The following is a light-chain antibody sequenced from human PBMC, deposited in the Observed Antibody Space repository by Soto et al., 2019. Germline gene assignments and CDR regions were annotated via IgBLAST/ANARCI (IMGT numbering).Light chain of an antibody. CDR1: QSISSY. CDR3: QRSYSTLIT. V-gene: IGKV1-39*01. Sequence: DIQMTQSPSSLSASVGDRVTITCRASQSISSYLNWYQQKPGKAPKLLIYAASSLQSGVPSRFSGSGSGTDFTLTISRLQPEDFATYYCQRSYSTLITFGQGTRLEIK. CDR2: AAS. J-gene: IGKJ5*01.